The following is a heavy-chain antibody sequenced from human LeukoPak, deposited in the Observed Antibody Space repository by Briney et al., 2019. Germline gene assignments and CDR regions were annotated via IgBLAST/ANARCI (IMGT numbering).Heavy chain of an antibody. J-gene: IGHJ4*02. V-gene: IGHV3-21*01. CDR3: ARDRYSYGSNFDY. CDR1: GFTFSSYS. D-gene: IGHD5-18*01. Sequence: GGSLRLSCAASGFTFSSYSMNWVRQAPGEGLEWVSSISSSSSYIYYADSVKGRFTISRDSAKNSLYLQMNSLRAEDTAVYYCARDRYSYGSNFDYWGQGTLVTVSS. CDR2: ISSSSSYI.